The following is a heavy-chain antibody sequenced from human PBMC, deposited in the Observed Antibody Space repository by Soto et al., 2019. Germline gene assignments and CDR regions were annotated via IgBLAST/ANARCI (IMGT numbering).Heavy chain of an antibody. Sequence: ASVKVSCKTSGYTITRNGISWVRQAPGQGLEWMGWISPKSGSIKYAQKFQGRVIMTTDTSTSTAYMELRSLRSDDTAVYYCVKDRDSNSWPSRDVWGPGTTVTVSS. CDR2: ISPKSGSI. J-gene: IGHJ6*02. CDR3: VKDRDSNSWPSRDV. V-gene: IGHV1-18*01. D-gene: IGHD3-22*01. CDR1: GYTITRNG.